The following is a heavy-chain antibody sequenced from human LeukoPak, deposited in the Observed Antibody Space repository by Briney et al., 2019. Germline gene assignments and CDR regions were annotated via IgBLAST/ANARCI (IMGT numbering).Heavy chain of an antibody. CDR2: IYPGDSDT. Sequence: GESLKISCKGSGYSFTSHWIGWVRQMPGKGLEWMGIIYPGDSDTRYSPSFQGQVTISADKSISTAYLQWSSLKASDTAMYYCARLKYCSGGSCYPASIFDYWGQGTLVTVSS. CDR1: GYSFTSHW. J-gene: IGHJ4*02. V-gene: IGHV5-51*01. CDR3: ARLKYCSGGSCYPASIFDY. D-gene: IGHD2-15*01.